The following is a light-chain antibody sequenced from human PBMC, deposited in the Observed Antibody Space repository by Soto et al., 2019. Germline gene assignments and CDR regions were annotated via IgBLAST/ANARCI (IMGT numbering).Light chain of an antibody. V-gene: IGKV1-5*03. J-gene: IGKJ5*01. Sequence: DIQMTQSPSTLSASVGDRVTITCRASQSISEWLAWYQQKPGIAPKMIIYQASILETGVPARFSGTGSETDFTLTISSLEPEDFAVYYCHQRQYWPPITFGQGTRLEIK. CDR1: QSISEW. CDR2: QAS. CDR3: HQRQYWPPIT.